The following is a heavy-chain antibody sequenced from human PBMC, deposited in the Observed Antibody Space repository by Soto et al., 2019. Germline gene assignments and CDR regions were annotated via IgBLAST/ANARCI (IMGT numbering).Heavy chain of an antibody. CDR1: GYTFTSYA. D-gene: IGHD3-10*01. CDR2: INAGNGNT. V-gene: IGHV1-3*01. CDR3: ASSRITMVPYGMDV. Sequence: QVQLVQSGAEVKKPGASVKVSCKASGYTFTSYAMHWVRQAPGQRLEWMGWINAGNGNTKYSQKFQGRVTITRDTSASTAYMELTSLRSEDTAVYYCASSRITMVPYGMDVWGQGTTVTVSS. J-gene: IGHJ6*02.